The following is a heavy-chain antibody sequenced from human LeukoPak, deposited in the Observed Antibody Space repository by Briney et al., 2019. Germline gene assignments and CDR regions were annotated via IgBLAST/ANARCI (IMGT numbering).Heavy chain of an antibody. CDR1: GFTFSNAW. CDR3: AKERYDFWSGYFDY. D-gene: IGHD3-3*01. CDR2: ISGSGGST. J-gene: IGHJ4*02. V-gene: IGHV3-23*01. Sequence: PGGSLRLSCAASGFTFSNAWMSWVRQAPGKGLEWVSAISGSGGSTYYADSVKGRFTISRDNSKNTLYLQMNSLRAEDTAVYYCAKERYDFWSGYFDYWGQGTLVTVSS.